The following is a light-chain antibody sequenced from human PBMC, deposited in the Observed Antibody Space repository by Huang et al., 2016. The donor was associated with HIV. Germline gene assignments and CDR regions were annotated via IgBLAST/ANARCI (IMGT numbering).Light chain of an antibody. J-gene: IGKJ4*01. CDR3: QQYESWPPLT. V-gene: IGKV3-15*01. CDR1: QSVRDK. Sequence: EIVMTQSPDTLSVSPGERATLSCRASQSVRDKLAWYQQKPGQAPRLLLHATSTRAACFPARFIGSGSGTDFTLTISSLQSEDSGVYYCQQYESWPPLTFGGGTKVEI. CDR2: ATS.